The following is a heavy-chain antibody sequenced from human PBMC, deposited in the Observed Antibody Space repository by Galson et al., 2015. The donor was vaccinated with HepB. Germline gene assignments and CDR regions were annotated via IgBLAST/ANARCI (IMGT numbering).Heavy chain of an antibody. CDR3: AREGVAIFGAGTWFDP. CDR2: IKSDGSQI. V-gene: IGHV3-7*01. D-gene: IGHD3-3*01. CDR1: GFTFSTYW. Sequence: SLRLSCAASGFTFSTYWMSWVRQAPGKGLEWVANIKSDGSQIYYVDSVRGRFTISRDNGQKSLFLQMNSLRAEDTALYFCAREGVAIFGAGTWFDPWGQGTLVTVSS. J-gene: IGHJ5*02.